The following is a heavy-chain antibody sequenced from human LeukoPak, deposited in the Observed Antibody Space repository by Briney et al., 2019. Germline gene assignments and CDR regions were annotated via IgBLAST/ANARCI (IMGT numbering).Heavy chain of an antibody. D-gene: IGHD2-2*01. CDR3: AKDAGRPAAPGAFDI. CDR2: TYYRSKWYN. Sequence: SQTLSLTCAISGDSVSSNSAAWNWIRQSSSRGLEWLGRTYYRSKWYNDYAISVRSRITINPDTSKNHFSLQLNSVTPEDTAVYYCAKDAGRPAAPGAFDIWGQGTMVTVSS. J-gene: IGHJ3*02. CDR1: GDSVSSNSAA. V-gene: IGHV6-1*01.